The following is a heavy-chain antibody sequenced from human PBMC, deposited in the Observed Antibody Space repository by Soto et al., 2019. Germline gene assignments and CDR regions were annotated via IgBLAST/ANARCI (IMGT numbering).Heavy chain of an antibody. CDR2: MNPNSGNT. D-gene: IGHD6-19*01. V-gene: IGHV1-8*01. J-gene: IGHJ3*02. CDR1: GYTFNRHD. CDR3: AREGLYGSIQDNTFDI. Sequence: QVQLVQSGAEVKRSGASVRISCKASGYTFNRHDINWVRQATGQGPEWIGWMNPNSGNTGYAQKFQGRVTMTRDSSITTAYMDLSCLTSEDTAIYYCAREGLYGSIQDNTFDIWSQGTMVSVSS.